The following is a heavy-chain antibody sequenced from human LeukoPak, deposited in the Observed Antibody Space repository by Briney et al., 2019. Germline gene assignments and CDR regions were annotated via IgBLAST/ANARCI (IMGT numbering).Heavy chain of an antibody. Sequence: GGSLRLSCAASGFTLSNYAMSWVRQAPGEGLEWVSAITGSGGNTYYADSVKGRFTISRDNSKNTVFLQMNSLRAEDTAVYYCAKWGDYDVLTGYYVSDYWGQGTLVTVSS. D-gene: IGHD3-9*01. V-gene: IGHV3-23*01. CDR2: ITGSGGNT. CDR1: GFTLSNYA. J-gene: IGHJ4*02. CDR3: AKWGDYDVLTGYYVSDY.